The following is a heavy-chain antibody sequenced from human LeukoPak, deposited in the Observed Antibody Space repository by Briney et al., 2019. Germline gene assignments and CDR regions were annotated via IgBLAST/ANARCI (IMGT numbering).Heavy chain of an antibody. Sequence: PGGSLRLSCAASGFTFSNYAVMWVRQAPGQGLEWVSTASYYVGKQYHADSVRGRFTVSRDNSRNTVSLQMSSLRVEDTGIYYCAKAGIGADGAGFLCEYWGQGTLVTVSS. J-gene: IGHJ4*02. CDR1: GFTFSNYA. CDR2: ASYYVGKQ. CDR3: AKAGIGADGAGFLCEY. V-gene: IGHV3-23*01. D-gene: IGHD1-1*01.